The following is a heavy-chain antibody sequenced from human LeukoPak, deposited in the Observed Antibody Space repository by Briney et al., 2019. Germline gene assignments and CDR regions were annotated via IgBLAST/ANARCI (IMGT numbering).Heavy chain of an antibody. V-gene: IGHV3-21*01. CDR3: AREQVGDIVVVPAAD. D-gene: IGHD2-2*01. CDR2: ISSSSSYM. CDR1: GFTFSSYS. Sequence: NPGGSLRLSCAVSGFTFSSYSMNWVRHAPRKGLEWVSSISSSSSYMYYADSVKGRLNISRDNAKNSLYLQMNSLRAEDTAVYYCAREQVGDIVVVPAADWGQGTLVTVSS. J-gene: IGHJ4*02.